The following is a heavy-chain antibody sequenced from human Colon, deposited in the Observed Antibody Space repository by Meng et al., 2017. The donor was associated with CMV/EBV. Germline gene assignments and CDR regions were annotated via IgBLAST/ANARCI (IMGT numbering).Heavy chain of an antibody. CDR3: ATWISGSGGNY. CDR2: IDPNSGDT. D-gene: IGHD5-12*01. V-gene: IGHV1-2*02. CDR1: GYTFTDFY. J-gene: IGHJ4*02. Sequence: SCKTSGYTFTDFYIHWVRQAPGQGLEWMGWIDPNSGDTNYAQKFQGGVTMTRDTSISTAYMELSRLRSDDTAVYYCATWISGSGGNYWGQGTLVTVSS.